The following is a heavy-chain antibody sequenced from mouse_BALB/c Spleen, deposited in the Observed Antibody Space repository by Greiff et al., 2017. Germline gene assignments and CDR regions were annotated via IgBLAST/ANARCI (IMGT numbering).Heavy chain of an antibody. CDR3: ARHEDYGFDY. J-gene: IGHJ2*01. CDR2: ISSGGSYT. V-gene: IGHV5-9-3*01. Sequence: DVQLVESGGGLVKPGGSLKLSCAASGFTFSSYAMSWVRQTPEKRLEWVATISSGGSYTYYPDSVKGRFTISRDNAKNTLYLQMSSLRSEDTAMYYCARHEDYGFDYWGQGTTLTVSS. D-gene: IGHD1-1*01. CDR1: GFTFSSYA.